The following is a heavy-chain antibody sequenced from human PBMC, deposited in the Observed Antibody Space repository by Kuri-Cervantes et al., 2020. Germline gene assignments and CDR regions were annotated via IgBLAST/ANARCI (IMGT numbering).Heavy chain of an antibody. CDR2: IGTAGDT. CDR3: ARGVVGDYAFDY. Sequence: GGSLRLSCAASGFTFSSYDMHWVRQATGKGLEWVSAIGTAGDTYHPGSVKGRFTISRENAKNSLYLQMNSLRAGETAVYYCARGVVGDYAFDYWGQGTLVTVSS. J-gene: IGHJ4*02. V-gene: IGHV3-13*01. D-gene: IGHD4-17*01. CDR1: GFTFSSYD.